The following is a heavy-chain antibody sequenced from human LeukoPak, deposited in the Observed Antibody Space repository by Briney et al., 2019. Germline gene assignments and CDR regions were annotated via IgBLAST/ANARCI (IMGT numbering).Heavy chain of an antibody. J-gene: IGHJ4*02. D-gene: IGHD2-2*01. Sequence: GGSLRLSCAASGFTFNIYAMSWVRQAPGKGLEWVSAISDSGDSTYYTDSVKGRFTISRDNSKNTLYLQMNSLRAEDTAVYYCAKDGRSDCSSAACSSPRWGQGTLVTVSS. CDR3: AKDGRSDCSSAACSSPR. CDR1: GFTFNIYA. CDR2: ISDSGDST. V-gene: IGHV3-23*01.